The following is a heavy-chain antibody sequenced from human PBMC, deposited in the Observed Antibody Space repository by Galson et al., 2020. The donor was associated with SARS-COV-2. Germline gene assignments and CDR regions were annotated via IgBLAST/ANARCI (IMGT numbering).Heavy chain of an antibody. D-gene: IGHD3-22*01. CDR2: INPNNGDT. CDR1: GDTLAGYY. J-gene: IGHJ4*02. CDR3: ARDETGNYYDSSASFRFDY. Sequence: ASVKVSCKASGDTLAGYYMHWVRQAPGQGLEWMGWINPNNGDTRFAQKFQGRVTMTRDTSVNTAYMQLSSLRSDDTAVYYCARDETGNYYDSSASFRFDYWGQGTLVTVSS. V-gene: IGHV1-2*02.